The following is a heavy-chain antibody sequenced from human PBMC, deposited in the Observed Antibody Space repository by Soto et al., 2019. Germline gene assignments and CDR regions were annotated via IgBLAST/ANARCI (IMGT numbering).Heavy chain of an antibody. CDR1: GGSISTGGYS. CDR2: IYHSGST. Sequence: KTSETLSLTCDVSGGSISTGGYSWNWIRQPPGKGLEWVGYIYHSGSTYDNPSLKSRVTMSVNRSKNQFSLNLASVTAADTAVYFCARGHYRYAMDVWGQGTTVTVSS. V-gene: IGHV4-30-2*01. J-gene: IGHJ6*02. CDR3: ARGHYRYAMDV.